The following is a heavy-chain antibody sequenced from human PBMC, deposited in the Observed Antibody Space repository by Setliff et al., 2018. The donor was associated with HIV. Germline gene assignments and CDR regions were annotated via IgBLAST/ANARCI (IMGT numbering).Heavy chain of an antibody. Sequence: SETLSLTCTVSGGSMSSGSYFWSWIRQPAGKGLEWIGYIYNSASTNYNPSLKSRVTISVDTSKKQFSLKLNSVTAADTAVYYCARHVRYSGSGSYSFDYWGQGTLVTVSS. V-gene: IGHV4-61*09. D-gene: IGHD3-10*01. J-gene: IGHJ4*02. CDR1: GGSMSSGSYF. CDR3: ARHVRYSGSGSYSFDY. CDR2: IYNSAST.